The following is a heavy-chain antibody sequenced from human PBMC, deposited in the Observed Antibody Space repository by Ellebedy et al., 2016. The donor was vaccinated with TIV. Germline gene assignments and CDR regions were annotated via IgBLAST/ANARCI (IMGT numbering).Heavy chain of an antibody. CDR2: ISYDGSNK. V-gene: IGHV3-30-3*01. J-gene: IGHJ4*02. D-gene: IGHD1-7*01. CDR3: ERGRSGNSIHHAFDY. CDR1: GFTFSSYA. Sequence: PGGSLRLSCAASGFTFSSYAMHWVRQAPGKGLEWVAVISYDGSNKYYADSVNGRFTISRDNSKHTLYLQMTSLSAEDTAMYYCERGRSGNSIHHAFDYWGQGTLVTVSS.